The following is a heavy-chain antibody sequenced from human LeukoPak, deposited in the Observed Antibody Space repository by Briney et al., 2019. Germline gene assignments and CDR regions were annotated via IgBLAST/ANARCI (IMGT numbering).Heavy chain of an antibody. V-gene: IGHV1-8*01. CDR3: ARDYGGESGWFDP. CDR1: GYTFTSYD. Sequence: ASVKVSCKASGYTFTSYDINWVRQATGQGLEWMGWMNPNSGNTGYAQKFQGRVTMTRDTSINTAYMELSRLSSEDTAVYYCARDYGGESGWFDPWGQGTLVTVSP. D-gene: IGHD4-23*01. J-gene: IGHJ5*02. CDR2: MNPNSGNT.